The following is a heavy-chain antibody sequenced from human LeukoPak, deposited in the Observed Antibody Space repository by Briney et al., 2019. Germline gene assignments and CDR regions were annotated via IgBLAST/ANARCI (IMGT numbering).Heavy chain of an antibody. Sequence: GGSLRLSCAASGFTFSSYWMHWVRQVPGKGRVWFSRTNIDGSSISYADSVKGRFTISRDNAKNTVYLQMNSLRAEDTAVYYCGRAVTVDDTGYYFDFWSQGTLVTVSS. D-gene: IGHD4-17*01. V-gene: IGHV3-74*01. CDR2: TNIDGSSI. CDR1: GFTFSSYW. CDR3: GRAVTVDDTGYYFDF. J-gene: IGHJ4*02.